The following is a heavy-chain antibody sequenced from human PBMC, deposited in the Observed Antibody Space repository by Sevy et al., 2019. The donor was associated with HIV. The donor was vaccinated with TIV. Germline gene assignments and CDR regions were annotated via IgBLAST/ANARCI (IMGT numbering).Heavy chain of an antibody. CDR2: ISSSSSYI. CDR3: ASESWSRYSYGFNY. D-gene: IGHD5-18*01. CDR1: GFTFSSCS. J-gene: IGHJ4*02. Sequence: GGSLRLSCAASGFTFSSCSMNWVRQAPGKGLEWVSSISSSSSYIYHADSVKGRFTISRDNAKNSLYLQMNSLRAEDTAVYYCASESWSRYSYGFNYWGQGTLVTVSS. V-gene: IGHV3-21*01.